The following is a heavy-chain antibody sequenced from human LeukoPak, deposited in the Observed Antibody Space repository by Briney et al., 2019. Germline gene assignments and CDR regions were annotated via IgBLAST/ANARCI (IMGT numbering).Heavy chain of an antibody. D-gene: IGHD3-3*01. V-gene: IGHV4-38-2*01. CDR2: IYHSGST. Sequence: SETLSLTCAVSGYSISSGYYWGWIRQPPGKGLEWIGSIYHSGSTYYNPSLKSRVTISVDTSKNQFSLKLSSVTAADTAVYYCARHPYDFWSGYEPFDPWGQGTLVTVSS. J-gene: IGHJ5*02. CDR3: ARHPYDFWSGYEPFDP. CDR1: GYSISSGYY.